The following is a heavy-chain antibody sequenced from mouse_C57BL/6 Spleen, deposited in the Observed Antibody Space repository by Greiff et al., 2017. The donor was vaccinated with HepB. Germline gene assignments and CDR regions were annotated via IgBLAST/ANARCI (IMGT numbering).Heavy chain of an antibody. CDR3: ARLEDYGSSYPSAY. V-gene: IGHV1-81*01. D-gene: IGHD1-1*01. Sequence: QVQLQQSGAELARPGASVKLSCKASGYTFTSYGISWVKQRTGQGLEWIGEIYPRSGNTYYNEKFKGKATLTADKSSSTAYMELRSLTSEDSAVYFCARLEDYGSSYPSAYWGQGTLVTVSA. J-gene: IGHJ3*01. CDR2: IYPRSGNT. CDR1: GYTFTSYG.